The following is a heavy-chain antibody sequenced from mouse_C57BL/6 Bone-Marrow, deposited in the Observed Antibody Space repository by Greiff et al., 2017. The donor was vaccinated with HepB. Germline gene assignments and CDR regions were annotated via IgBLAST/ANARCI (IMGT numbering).Heavy chain of an antibody. CDR1: GYTFTDYY. J-gene: IGHJ2*01. V-gene: IGHV1-77*01. D-gene: IGHD1-1*01. CDR3: AYRYYYGSSFFDY. CDR2: IGPGSGST. Sequence: VQRVESGAELVKPGASVKISCKASGYTFTDYYINWVKQRPGQGLEWIGKIGPGSGSTYYNEKFKGKATLTADKSSSTAYMQLSSLTSEDSAVYFCAYRYYYGSSFFDYWGQGTTLTVSS.